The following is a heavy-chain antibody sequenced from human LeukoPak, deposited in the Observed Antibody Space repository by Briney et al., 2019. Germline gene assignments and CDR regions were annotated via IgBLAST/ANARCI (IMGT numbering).Heavy chain of an antibody. CDR3: ASSSSWYELYYFDY. D-gene: IGHD6-13*01. J-gene: IGHJ4*02. Sequence: SETLSLTCTVSGGSISSGTYYWSWIRQHPGKGLAWIGYIHYSGSTYYNPSLKSRVTISVDTSKNQFSLKLSSVTAADTAVYYCASSSSWYELYYFDYWGQGTLVTVSS. CDR1: GGSISSGTYY. V-gene: IGHV4-31*03. CDR2: IHYSGST.